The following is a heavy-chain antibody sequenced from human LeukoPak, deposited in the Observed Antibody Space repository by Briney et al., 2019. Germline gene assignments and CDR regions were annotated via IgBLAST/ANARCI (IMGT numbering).Heavy chain of an antibody. J-gene: IGHJ5*02. CDR3: ARLRHVATGYSSGWYGGNWFDP. Sequence: SETLSLTCTVSGGSISSSSYYWGWIRQPPGKGLEWIGSISYSGSTYYNPSLKSRVTISVDTSKNQFSLKLSSVTAPDTAVYYCARLRHVATGYSSGWYGGNWFDPWGQGTLVTVSS. D-gene: IGHD6-19*01. CDR2: ISYSGST. CDR1: GGSISSSSYY. V-gene: IGHV4-39*01.